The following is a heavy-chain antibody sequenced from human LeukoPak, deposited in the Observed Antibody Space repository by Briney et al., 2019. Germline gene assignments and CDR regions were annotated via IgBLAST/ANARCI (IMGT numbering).Heavy chain of an antibody. Sequence: ASVKVSCKASGYTFTSYGINWVRQAPGQGLEWMAWISTYNGNTKYAQKFQGRVTMTTDTSTTTVYMDLSSLRSDDTAVYYCARGSGYCSSTSCYQSFDYWGQGTQVTVSS. CDR2: ISTYNGNT. D-gene: IGHD2-2*01. CDR1: GYTFTSYG. CDR3: ARGSGYCSSTSCYQSFDY. J-gene: IGHJ4*02. V-gene: IGHV1-18*01.